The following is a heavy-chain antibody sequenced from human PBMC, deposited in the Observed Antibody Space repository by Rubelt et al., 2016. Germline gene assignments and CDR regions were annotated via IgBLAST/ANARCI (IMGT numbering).Heavy chain of an antibody. J-gene: IGHJ4*02. Sequence: QLQLQESGPGLVKPSETLSLTCTVSGGSINSRSYYWGWIRQPPGKGLEWIGSIYYSGSTYYNPSLKSRVTISVDTSKNQFSLKLSSVTAADTAVYYCARHEWELLSWFDYWGQGTLVTVSS. CDR3: ARHEWELLSWFDY. CDR1: GGSINSRSYY. V-gene: IGHV4-39*01. D-gene: IGHD1-26*01. CDR2: IYYSGST.